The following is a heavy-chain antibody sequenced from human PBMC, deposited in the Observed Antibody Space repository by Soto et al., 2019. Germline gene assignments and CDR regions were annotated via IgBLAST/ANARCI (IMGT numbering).Heavy chain of an antibody. CDR1: GGTISRYY. D-gene: IGHD2-21*01. V-gene: IGHV4-59*01. CDR3: ARDLLGYCGTECYPLDV. Sequence: QVQLQESGPGLVKPSETLSLTCTVSGGTISRYYWSWIRQPPGKGLEWIGYMYNTGSTVYNPSFKSRVAIAVDXSXNXXSLQLISVTAADTAVYYCARDLLGYCGTECYPLDVWGQGTTVTVSS. CDR2: MYNTGST. J-gene: IGHJ6*02.